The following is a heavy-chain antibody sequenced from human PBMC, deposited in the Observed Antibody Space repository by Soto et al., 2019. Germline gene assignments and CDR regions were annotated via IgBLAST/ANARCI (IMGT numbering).Heavy chain of an antibody. CDR1: GFTFSSYG. D-gene: IGHD2-21*02. V-gene: IGHV3-30*18. CDR3: AKDSVGDSNWFDP. CDR2: ISYDGSNK. Sequence: PGESLRLSCAASGFTFSSYGMHWVRQSPGKGLEWVAVISYDGSNKYYADSVKGRFTISRDNSKNTLYLQMNSLRAEDTAVYYCAKDSVGDSNWFDPWGQGTLVTVSS. J-gene: IGHJ5*02.